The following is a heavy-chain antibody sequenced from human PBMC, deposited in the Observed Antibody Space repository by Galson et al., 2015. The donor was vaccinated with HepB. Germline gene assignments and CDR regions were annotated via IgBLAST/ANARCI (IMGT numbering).Heavy chain of an antibody. J-gene: IGHJ4*02. CDR3: ARDRGLDADGSSNNCYRGFFDY. Sequence: SVKVSCKASGYTFTFYGITWVRQAPGQGLEWMGWISAYNGNTNLAQKLQGRVTMTTDTSTSTAYMELRSLRHDDTAVYYCARDRGLDADGSSNNCYRGFFDYWGQGTLVTVSS. V-gene: IGHV1-18*04. CDR2: ISAYNGNT. D-gene: IGHD2-2*01. CDR1: GYTFTFYG.